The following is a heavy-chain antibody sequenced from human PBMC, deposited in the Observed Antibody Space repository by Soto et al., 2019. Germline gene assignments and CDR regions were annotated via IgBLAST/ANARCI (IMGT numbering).Heavy chain of an antibody. J-gene: IGHJ6*03. D-gene: IGHD4-17*01. CDR1: GGSFSGYY. Sequence: SETLSLTCAVYGGSFSGYYWSWIRQPPGKGLEWIGEINHSGSTNHNPSLKSRVTISVDTSKNQFSLKLSSVTAADTAVYYCARGGRTVTTDYYYYMDVWGKGTTVTVSS. CDR3: ARGGRTVTTDYYYYMDV. CDR2: INHSGST. V-gene: IGHV4-34*01.